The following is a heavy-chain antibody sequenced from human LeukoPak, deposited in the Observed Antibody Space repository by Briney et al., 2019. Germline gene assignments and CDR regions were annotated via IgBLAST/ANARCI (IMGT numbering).Heavy chain of an antibody. D-gene: IGHD5-12*01. J-gene: IGHJ3*02. Sequence: GGSLRLSCAASGFTFSSYGMHWVRQAPGQGLEWVAVISYDGSNTYYADSVKGRFTISRDNSRNTLYLQMNSLRAEDMAVYYCAREFSGYAFDIWGQGTMVTVSS. CDR1: GFTFSSYG. V-gene: IGHV3-30*03. CDR2: ISYDGSNT. CDR3: AREFSGYAFDI.